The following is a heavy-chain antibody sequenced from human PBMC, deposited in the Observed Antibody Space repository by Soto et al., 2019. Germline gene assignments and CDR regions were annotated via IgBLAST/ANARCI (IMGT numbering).Heavy chain of an antibody. Sequence: GGSLRLSCAASGFTFSSYGMHWVRQAPGKGLEWVAVIWYDGSNKYYADSVKGRFTISRDNSKNTLYLQMNSLRAEDTAVYYCARAPSRDGELHGMDVWAQGTTVTVSS. CDR3: ARAPSRDGELHGMDV. V-gene: IGHV3-33*01. D-gene: IGHD1-26*01. CDR2: IWYDGSNK. J-gene: IGHJ6*02. CDR1: GFTFSSYG.